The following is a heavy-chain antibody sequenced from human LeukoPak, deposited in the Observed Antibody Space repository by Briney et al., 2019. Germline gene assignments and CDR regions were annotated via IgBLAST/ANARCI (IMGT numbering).Heavy chain of an antibody. CDR3: ARGGRFYGAFDI. CDR1: GGTFSSYA. D-gene: IGHD3-3*01. V-gene: IGHV1-69*13. CDR2: IIPIFGTA. J-gene: IGHJ3*02. Sequence: ASVKVSCKASGGTFSSYAISWVRQAPGQGLERMGGIIPIFGTANYAQKFQGRVTITADESTSTAYMELSSLRSEDTAVYYCARGGRFYGAFDIWGQGTMVTVSS.